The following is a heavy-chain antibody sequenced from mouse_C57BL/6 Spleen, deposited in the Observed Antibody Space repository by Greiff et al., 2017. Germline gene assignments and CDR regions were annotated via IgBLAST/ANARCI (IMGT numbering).Heavy chain of an antibody. CDR1: GFSLTRYG. Sequence: VKLQESGPGLVAPSQSLSITCTVSGFSLTRYGVHWVRQPPGKGLEWLVVIWSDGSTTYNSALKSRLSISKDNSKSQVFLKMNSLQTDDTAMYYCARLDGNPYYYAMDYWGQGTSVTVSS. V-gene: IGHV2-6*03. D-gene: IGHD2-1*01. CDR3: ARLDGNPYYYAMDY. J-gene: IGHJ4*01. CDR2: IWSDGST.